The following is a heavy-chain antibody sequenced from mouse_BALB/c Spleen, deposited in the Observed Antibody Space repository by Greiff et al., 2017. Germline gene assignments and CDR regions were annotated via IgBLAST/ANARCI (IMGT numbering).Heavy chain of an antibody. CDR2: ISYSGST. Sequence: EVKVVESGPSLVKPSQTLSLTCSVTGDSITSGYWNWIRKFPGNKLEYMGYISYSGSTYYNPSLKSRISITRDTSKNQYYLQLNSVTTEDTATYYCAREGYDEEFDYWGQGTTLTVSS. D-gene: IGHD2-14*01. J-gene: IGHJ2*01. CDR3: AREGYDEEFDY. V-gene: IGHV3-8*02. CDR1: GDSITSGY.